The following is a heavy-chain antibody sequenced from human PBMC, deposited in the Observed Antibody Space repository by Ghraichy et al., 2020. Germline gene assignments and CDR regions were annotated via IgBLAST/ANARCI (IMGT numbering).Heavy chain of an antibody. CDR2: IIPILGIA. CDR1: GGTFSSYA. V-gene: IGHV1-69*04. CDR3: ARVQLWGTQYYFDY. Sequence: SVKVSCKASGGTFSSYAISWVRQAPGQGLEWMGRIIPILGIANYAQKFQGRVTITADKSTSTAYMELSSLRSEDTAVYYCARVQLWGTQYYFDYWGQGTLVTVSS. J-gene: IGHJ4*02. D-gene: IGHD5-18*01.